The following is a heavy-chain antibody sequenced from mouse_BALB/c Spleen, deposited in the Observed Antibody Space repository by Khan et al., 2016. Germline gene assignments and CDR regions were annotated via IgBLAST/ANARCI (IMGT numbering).Heavy chain of an antibody. CDR3: ARDDYAN. CDR2: INPNNGAT. Sequence: EVQLQESDPDLVKPGASVKISCKASGYSFTAYYMYWVKQSHGKSLEWIGRINPNNGATTFNQKFKGKAILTVDKSSTTAYMELRSLASEDSAVYYCARDDYANWGQGTTLTVSS. D-gene: IGHD2-4*01. J-gene: IGHJ2*01. V-gene: IGHV1-18*01. CDR1: GYSFTAYY.